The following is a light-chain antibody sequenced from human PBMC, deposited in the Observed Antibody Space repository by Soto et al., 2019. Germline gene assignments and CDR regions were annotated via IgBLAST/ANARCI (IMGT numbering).Light chain of an antibody. J-gene: IGLJ2*01. CDR3: SSYARNRDVL. V-gene: IGLV2-8*01. CDR1: SSDVGGYNF. Sequence: QSALTQPASVSGSPGQSITISCTGTSSDVGGYNFVSWYQQHPGKAPKLMIYEVTKRPSGVPDRFSGSKSGNTASLTVSGLQAEDEADYYCSSYARNRDVLFGGGTKLTVL. CDR2: EVT.